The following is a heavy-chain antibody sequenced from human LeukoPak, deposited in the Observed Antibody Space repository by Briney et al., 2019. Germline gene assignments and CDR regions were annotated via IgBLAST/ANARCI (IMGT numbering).Heavy chain of an antibody. CDR3: ARKLKVVVPARWFDP. D-gene: IGHD2-2*01. J-gene: IGHJ5*02. CDR2: INHSGST. CDR1: GGSFSGYY. Sequence: SETLSLTCAVYGGSFSGYYWSWIRQPPGKGLEWIGEINHSGSTTYNPSLKSRVTISVDTSKNQFSLKLSSVTAADTAVYYCARKLKVVVPARWFDPWGQGTLVTVSS. V-gene: IGHV4-34*01.